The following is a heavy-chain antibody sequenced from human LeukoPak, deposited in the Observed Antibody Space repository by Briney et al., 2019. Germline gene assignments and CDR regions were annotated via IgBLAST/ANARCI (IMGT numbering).Heavy chain of an antibody. V-gene: IGHV4-4*02. Sequence: SETLSLTCAVSGDSISSSNWWSWVRQPPGKGLEWIGEIYHSGSTNYNPSLKSRVTISVDKSKNQFPLKLSSVTAADTAVYYCARRIGFGGSHFDYWGQGTLVTVSS. D-gene: IGHD3-10*01. CDR3: ARRIGFGGSHFDY. CDR2: IYHSGST. CDR1: GDSISSSNW. J-gene: IGHJ4*02.